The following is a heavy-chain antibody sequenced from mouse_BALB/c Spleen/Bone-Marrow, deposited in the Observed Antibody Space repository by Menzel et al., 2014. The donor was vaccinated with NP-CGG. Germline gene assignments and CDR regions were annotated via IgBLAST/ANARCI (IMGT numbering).Heavy chain of an antibody. CDR2: ISDGGSYT. V-gene: IGHV5-4*02. CDR1: GFTFSDYY. CDR3: ARRWFAY. J-gene: IGHJ3*01. Sequence: EVKLEESGGGLVKPGGSLKLSCAASGFTFSDYYMYWVRRTPEKRLEWVATISDGGSYTYYPDSVKGRFTISRDNAKNNLYLQMSSLESEDTAMYYCARRWFAYWGQGTLVTVSA.